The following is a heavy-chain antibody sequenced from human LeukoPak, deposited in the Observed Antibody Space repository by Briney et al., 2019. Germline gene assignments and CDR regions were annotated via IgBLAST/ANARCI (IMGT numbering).Heavy chain of an antibody. CDR3: ARVVVVAATSEVWFDP. Sequence: SETLSLTCTVSGGSISSYYWSWIRQPAGKGLEWIGRIYTSGSTNYNPSLKSRVTMSVDTSKNQFSLKLSSVTAADTAVYYCARVVVVAATSEVWFDPWGQGTLVTVSS. J-gene: IGHJ5*02. V-gene: IGHV4-4*07. CDR2: IYTSGST. CDR1: GGSISSYY. D-gene: IGHD2-15*01.